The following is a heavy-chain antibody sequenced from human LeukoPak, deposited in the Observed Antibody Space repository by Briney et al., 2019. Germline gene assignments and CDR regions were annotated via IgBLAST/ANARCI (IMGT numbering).Heavy chain of an antibody. CDR1: GFTFSSYS. D-gene: IGHD2-2*01. V-gene: IGHV3-21*01. CDR2: ISSSSSYI. J-gene: IGHJ4*02. Sequence: GGSLRLSCAASGFTFSSYSMNWVRQAPGKELEWVSSISSSSSYIYYADSVKGRFTISRDNAKNSLYLQMNSLRAEDTAVYYCARGSDIVVVPAATDFDYWGQGTLVTVSS. CDR3: ARGSDIVVVPAATDFDY.